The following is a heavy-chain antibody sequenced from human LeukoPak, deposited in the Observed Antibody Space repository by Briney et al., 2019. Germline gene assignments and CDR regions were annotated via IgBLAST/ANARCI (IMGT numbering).Heavy chain of an antibody. J-gene: IGHJ6*03. D-gene: IGHD5-18*01. CDR1: GYTFTSYD. V-gene: IGHV1-8*01. Sequence: GASVKVSCKASGYTFTSYDINWVRQATGQGLKWMGWMNPNSGNTGYAQKFQGRVTMTRNTSISTAYMELSSLRSEDTAVYYCARGRYSYGKDYYYYMDVWGKGTTVTVSS. CDR3: ARGRYSYGKDYYYYMDV. CDR2: MNPNSGNT.